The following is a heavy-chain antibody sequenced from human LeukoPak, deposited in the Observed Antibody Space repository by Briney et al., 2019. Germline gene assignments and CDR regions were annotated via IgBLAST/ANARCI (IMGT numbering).Heavy chain of an antibody. CDR1: GGSISSGSYY. D-gene: IGHD3-10*01. CDR3: ARQRRRVWFGDENWFDP. CDR2: IYTSGST. J-gene: IGHJ5*02. Sequence: SETLSLTCTVSGGSISSGSYYWSWIRQPAGKGLEWIGRIYTSGSTNYNPSLKSRVTISVDTSKNQFSLKLSSVTAADTAVYYCARQRRRVWFGDENWFDPWGQGTLVTVSS. V-gene: IGHV4-61*02.